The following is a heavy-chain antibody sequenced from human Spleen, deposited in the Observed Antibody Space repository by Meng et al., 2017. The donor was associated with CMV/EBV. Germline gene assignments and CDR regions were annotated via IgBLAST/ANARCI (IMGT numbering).Heavy chain of an antibody. V-gene: IGHV1-18*01. Sequence: QVLLVQFGAGVKKPWASVKVSCKASGYTFTSYGISWVRQAPGQGLEWMGWISAYNGNTNYAQKLQGRVTMTTDTSTSTAYMELRSLRSDDTAVYYCARGTGATLYYGDGGGPLLDYWGQGTLVTVSS. CDR3: ARGTGATLYYGDGGGPLLDY. CDR1: GYTFTSYG. CDR2: ISAYNGNT. D-gene: IGHD4-17*01. J-gene: IGHJ4*02.